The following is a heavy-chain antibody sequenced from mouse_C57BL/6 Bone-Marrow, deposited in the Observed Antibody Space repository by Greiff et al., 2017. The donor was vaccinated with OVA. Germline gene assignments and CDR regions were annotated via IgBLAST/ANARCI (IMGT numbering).Heavy chain of an antibody. CDR2: IHPNSGST. Sequence: QVQLQQPGAELVKPGASVKLSCKASGYTFTSYWMHWVKQRPGQGLEWIGMIHPNSGSTNYNEKFKSKATLTVDKSSSTAYMQLSSLTSEDSAVYDCARVGSVLGYYAMDYWGQGTSVTVSS. CDR3: ARVGSVLGYYAMDY. CDR1: GYTFTSYW. J-gene: IGHJ4*01. D-gene: IGHD4-1*01. V-gene: IGHV1-64*01.